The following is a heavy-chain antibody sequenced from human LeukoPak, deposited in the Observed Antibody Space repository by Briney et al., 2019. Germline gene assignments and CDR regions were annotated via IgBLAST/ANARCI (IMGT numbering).Heavy chain of an antibody. J-gene: IGHJ4*02. CDR1: GFTFSSYG. D-gene: IGHD6-19*01. Sequence: PGRSLRLSCAASGFTFSSYGMHWVRQAPGKGLEWVAVISYDGSNKYYADSVKGRFTISRDNSKNTLYLQMNSLRAEDTAVYYCAKDQWLVHGRGQFDYWGQGTLVTVSS. CDR3: AKDQWLVHGRGQFDY. V-gene: IGHV3-30*18. CDR2: ISYDGSNK.